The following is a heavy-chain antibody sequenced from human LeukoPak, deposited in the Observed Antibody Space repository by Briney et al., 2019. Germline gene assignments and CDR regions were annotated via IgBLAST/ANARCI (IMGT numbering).Heavy chain of an antibody. CDR1: GYTCTGYY. CDR2: INPNSGGT. Sequence: GASVKVSCKASGYTCTGYYMHWVRQAPGQGLEWMGWINPNSGGTNYAQKFQGWVTMTRDTSISTAYMELSRLRSDDTAVYYCARAAYPTTEGAFDIWGQGTMVTVSS. V-gene: IGHV1-2*04. CDR3: ARAAYPTTEGAFDI. J-gene: IGHJ3*02. D-gene: IGHD4-17*01.